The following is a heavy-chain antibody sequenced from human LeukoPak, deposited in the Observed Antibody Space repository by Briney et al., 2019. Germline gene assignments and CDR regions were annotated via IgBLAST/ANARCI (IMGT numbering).Heavy chain of an antibody. CDR1: GFTFDDYD. D-gene: IGHD6-13*01. CDR2: ISWNSGSI. V-gene: IGHV3-9*01. CDR3: AREGSSSYIKHSHLYNWFDP. Sequence: GGSLRLSCAASGFTFDDYDMHWVRQAPGKGLEWVSGISWNSGSIAYADSVKGQFTISRDNAKNSLYLQMTSLRPEDTALYYCAREGSSSYIKHSHLYNWFDPWGQGTLVTVSS. J-gene: IGHJ5*02.